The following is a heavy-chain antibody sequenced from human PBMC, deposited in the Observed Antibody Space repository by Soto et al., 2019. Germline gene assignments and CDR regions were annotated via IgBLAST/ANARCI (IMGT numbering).Heavy chain of an antibody. V-gene: IGHV1-69*13. D-gene: IGHD5-12*01. J-gene: IGHJ6*02. CDR1: GGTFSSYA. CDR2: IIPIFGTA. CDR3: ATDVEGGVAHMDV. Sequence: ASVKVSCKASGGTFSSYAISWVRQAPGQGLEWMGGIIPIFGTANYAQKFQGRVTITADESTSTAYMELSSLRSEDTAVYYCATDVEGGVAHMDVWGQGTTVTVSS.